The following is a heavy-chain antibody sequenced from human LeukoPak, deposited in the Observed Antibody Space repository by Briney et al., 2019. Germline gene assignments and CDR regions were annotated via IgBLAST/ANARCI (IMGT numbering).Heavy chain of an antibody. CDR3: AKGGDRDTNYFAS. V-gene: IGHV3-30*02. J-gene: IGHJ4*02. Sequence: GGSLRLSCAASGFTFTNYAMHWVRQAPGKGLEWVAFIRYDGGGKYYADSVKGRFTISGDTSKNTLCLQMNSLRPEDTALYYCAKGGDRDTNYFASWGQGTLVTVSS. D-gene: IGHD3-10*01. CDR2: IRYDGGGK. CDR1: GFTFTNYA.